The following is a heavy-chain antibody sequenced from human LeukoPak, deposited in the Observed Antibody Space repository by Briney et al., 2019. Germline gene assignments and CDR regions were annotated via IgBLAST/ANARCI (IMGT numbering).Heavy chain of an antibody. CDR2: IYYSGST. Sequence: SETLSLTCTVSGGSIRSISYYWGWIRQPPGKGPEWIGSIYYSGSTYDNPSLESRVTISVNTSKNQFSLKLSSVTAADTAVYYCASGRGFPTWFDPWGQGTLVTVSS. CDR3: ASGRGFPTWFDP. D-gene: IGHD2-21*01. CDR1: GGSIRSISYY. V-gene: IGHV4-39*07. J-gene: IGHJ5*02.